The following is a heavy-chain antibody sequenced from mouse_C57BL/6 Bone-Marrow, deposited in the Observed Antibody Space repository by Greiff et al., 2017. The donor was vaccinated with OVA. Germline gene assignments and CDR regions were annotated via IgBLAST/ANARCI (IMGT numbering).Heavy chain of an antibody. CDR2: IYPGDGDT. CDR1: GYAFSSSW. D-gene: IGHD2-5*01. J-gene: IGHJ4*01. CDR3: ARHYSNYVNYAMDY. V-gene: IGHV1-82*01. Sequence: QVQLKQSGPELVKPGASVKISCKASGYAFSSSWMNWVKQRPGKGLEWIGRIYPGDGDTNYNGKFKGKATLTADKSSSTAYMQLSSLTSEDSAVYFCARHYSNYVNYAMDYWGQGTSVTVSS.